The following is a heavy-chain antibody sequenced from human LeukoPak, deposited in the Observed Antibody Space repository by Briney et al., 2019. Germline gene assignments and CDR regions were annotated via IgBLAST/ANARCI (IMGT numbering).Heavy chain of an antibody. J-gene: IGHJ4*02. CDR3: ARSPGKILTGYYQYFDY. V-gene: IGHV4-59*01. D-gene: IGHD3-9*01. Sequence: PSETLSLTCTVSGGSISSYYWSWIRQPPGKGLEWIGYIYYSGSTNYNPSLKSRVTISVDTSKDQFSLKLSSVTAADTAVYYCARSPGKILTGYYQYFDYWGQGTLVTVSS. CDR2: IYYSGST. CDR1: GGSISSYY.